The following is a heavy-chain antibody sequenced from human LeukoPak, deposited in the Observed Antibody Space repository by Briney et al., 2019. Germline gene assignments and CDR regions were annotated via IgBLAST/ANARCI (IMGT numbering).Heavy chain of an antibody. J-gene: IGHJ3*02. CDR1: GFTFSSYA. D-gene: IGHD2-2*01. Sequence: GGSLRLSCAASGFTFSSYAMHWVRQAPGKGLEWVAVISYDGSNKYYADSVKGRFTISRDNSKNTLYLQMNSLRAEDTAVYYCARSVVPAALSHAFDIWGQGTMVTVSS. V-gene: IGHV3-30-3*01. CDR2: ISYDGSNK. CDR3: ARSVVPAALSHAFDI.